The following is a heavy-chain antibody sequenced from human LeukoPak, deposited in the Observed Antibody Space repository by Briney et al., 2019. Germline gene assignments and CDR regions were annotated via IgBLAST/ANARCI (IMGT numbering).Heavy chain of an antibody. CDR1: GFTFSSYA. CDR2: ISGSGGST. V-gene: IGHV3-23*01. CDR3: AKDGPSSFYYDSSGYNCFDY. J-gene: IGHJ4*02. D-gene: IGHD3-22*01. Sequence: GGSLRLSCAASGFTFSSYAMSWVRQAPGKGLEWVSAISGSGGSTYCADSVKGRFTISRDNSKNTLYLQMNSLRAEDTAVYYCAKDGPSSFYYDSSGYNCFDYWGQGTLVTVSS.